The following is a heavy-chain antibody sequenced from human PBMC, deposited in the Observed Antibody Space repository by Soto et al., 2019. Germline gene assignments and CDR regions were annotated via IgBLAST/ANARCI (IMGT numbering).Heavy chain of an antibody. V-gene: IGHV1-24*01. J-gene: IGHJ3*02. Sequence: GASVKVSCKVSGYTLTELSMHWVRQAPGKGLEWMGGFDPEDGETIYAQKFQGRVTMTEDTSTDTAYMELSSLRSEDTAVYYCATGEKTLDTMIPRSGAFDIWGQGTMVTVSS. CDR1: GYTLTELS. CDR3: ATGEKTLDTMIPRSGAFDI. D-gene: IGHD3-22*01. CDR2: FDPEDGET.